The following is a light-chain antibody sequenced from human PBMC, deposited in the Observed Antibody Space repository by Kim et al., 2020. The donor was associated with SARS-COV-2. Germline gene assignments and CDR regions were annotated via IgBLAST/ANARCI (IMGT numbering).Light chain of an antibody. V-gene: IGKV1-27*01. CDR2: AAS. J-gene: IGKJ3*01. CDR1: HGISNY. CDR3: QKYNSAPFT. Sequence: ASIEDRATNPCRARHGISNYLAWYQQKPGKVPKLLIYAASTWQSGVPSRFSGSGSGADFTLTISSLQPEDVATYYCQKYNSAPFTFGPGTKVDIK.